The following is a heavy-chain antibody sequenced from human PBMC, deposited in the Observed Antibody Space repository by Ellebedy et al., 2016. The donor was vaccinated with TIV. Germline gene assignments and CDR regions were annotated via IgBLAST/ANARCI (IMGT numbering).Heavy chain of an antibody. V-gene: IGHV3-7*03. CDR1: GFTFSTSW. D-gene: IGHD6-19*01. Sequence: GESLKISCAGSGFTFSTSWMTWVRQAPGKGLEWVANIKQDGSEEYYVDSVKGRFTISRDNAKNSLYLQMNSLRAEDTAVYYCVRGYSSGWYFLFYFDYWGQGTLVTVSS. CDR2: IKQDGSEE. CDR3: VRGYSSGWYFLFYFDY. J-gene: IGHJ4*02.